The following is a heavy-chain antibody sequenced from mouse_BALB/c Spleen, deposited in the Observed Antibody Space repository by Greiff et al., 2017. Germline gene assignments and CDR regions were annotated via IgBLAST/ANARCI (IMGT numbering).Heavy chain of an antibody. V-gene: IGHV1S29*02. CDR2: IYPYNGGT. D-gene: IGHD2-2*01. Sequence: EVQVVESGPELVKPGASVKISCKASGYTFTDYNMHWVKQSHGKSLEWIGYIYPYNGGTGYNQKFKSKATLTVDNSSSTAYMELRSLTSEDSAVYYCARSVYGYDGTWFAYWGQGTLVTVSA. J-gene: IGHJ3*01. CDR1: GYTFTDYN. CDR3: ARSVYGYDGTWFAY.